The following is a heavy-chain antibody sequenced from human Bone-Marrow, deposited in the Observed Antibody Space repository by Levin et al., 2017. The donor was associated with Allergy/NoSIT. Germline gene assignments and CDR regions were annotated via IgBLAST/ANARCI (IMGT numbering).Heavy chain of an antibody. CDR2: IYYSGST. J-gene: IGHJ4*02. Sequence: SETLSLTCTVSGGSISSSSYYWGWIRQPPGKGLEWIGSIYYSGSTYYNPSLKSRVTISVDTSKNQFSLKLSSVTAADTAVYYCASRLGPYYDSSGYYRIDYWGQGTLVTVSS. V-gene: IGHV4-39*07. CDR3: ASRLGPYYDSSGYYRIDY. CDR1: GGSISSSSYY. D-gene: IGHD3-22*01.